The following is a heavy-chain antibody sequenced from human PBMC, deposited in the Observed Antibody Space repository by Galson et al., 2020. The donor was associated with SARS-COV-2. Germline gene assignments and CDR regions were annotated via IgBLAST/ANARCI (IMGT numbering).Heavy chain of an antibody. D-gene: IGHD3-16*01. CDR2: IRGSGDST. Sequence: GGSLRLSCAASGFTFSSYPMSWVRQPPGKGLEWVSPIRGSGDSTYYADTVKGRFTLPRDNSKNTLYLQMNRLRAEDTAVYYCAKDWVGSYDLYCYYGMDVWGQGTMVTVSS. CDR1: GFTFSSYP. CDR3: AKDWVGSYDLYCYYGMDV. V-gene: IGHV3-23*01. J-gene: IGHJ6*02.